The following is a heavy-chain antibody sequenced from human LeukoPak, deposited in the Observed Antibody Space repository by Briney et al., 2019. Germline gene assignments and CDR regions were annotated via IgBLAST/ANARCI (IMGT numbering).Heavy chain of an antibody. CDR2: IKSDGRT. V-gene: IGHV3-74*01. CDR3: ARAPSKIGGYYPEYFRH. CDR1: GFTLSSYW. D-gene: IGHD3-22*01. Sequence: GGSLRLSCAASGFTLSSYWMHWVRHAPGKGLVWVSRIKSDGRTNYADSVKGRFTISRDNAKNTVSLQMNSLRAEDTGVYYCARAPSKIGGYYPEYFRHWGQGTLVIVSS. J-gene: IGHJ1*01.